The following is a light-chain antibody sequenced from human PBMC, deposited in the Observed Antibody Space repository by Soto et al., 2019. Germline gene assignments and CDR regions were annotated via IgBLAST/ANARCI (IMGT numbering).Light chain of an antibody. CDR3: QQYESYPMT. CDR2: KAS. CDR1: QSISSW. V-gene: IGKV1-5*03. Sequence: DSQMTQYPSTLSASVGDRVTITCRASQSISSWLAWYQQKPGKAPKLLISKASTLQSGVPPRFSGSGSGTEFTLSISGLQPDEFATYYCQQYESYPMTFGGGTKVEIK. J-gene: IGKJ4*01.